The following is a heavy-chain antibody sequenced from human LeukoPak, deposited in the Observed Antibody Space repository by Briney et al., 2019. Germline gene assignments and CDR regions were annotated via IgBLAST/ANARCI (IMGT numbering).Heavy chain of an antibody. V-gene: IGHV4-4*07. D-gene: IGHD6-25*01. CDR3: AREVQRLFDP. CDR1: GGSISSYY. Sequence: PSETLSLTCTVSGGSISSYYWSWLRQPAGKGLEGIGRIYTSGSTNYNPSLKSRVTMSVDTSKNQFSLKLSSVTAADTAVYYCAREVQRLFDPWGQGTLVTVSS. J-gene: IGHJ5*02. CDR2: IYTSGST.